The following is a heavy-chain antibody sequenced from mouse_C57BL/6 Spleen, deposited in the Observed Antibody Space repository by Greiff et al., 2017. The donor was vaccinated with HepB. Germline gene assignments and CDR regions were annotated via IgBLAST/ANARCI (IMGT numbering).Heavy chain of an antibody. Sequence: QVQLQQPGAELVRPGSSVKLSCKASGYTFTSYWMHWVKQRPIQGLEWIGNIDPSDSDTHYNQKFKDKATLTVDKSSSTAYMQLSSLTSEDSAVYDCARLHYSGYFDYWGQGTTLTVSS. CDR2: IDPSDSDT. D-gene: IGHD1-1*01. V-gene: IGHV1-52*01. CDR1: GYTFTSYW. CDR3: ARLHYSGYFDY. J-gene: IGHJ2*01.